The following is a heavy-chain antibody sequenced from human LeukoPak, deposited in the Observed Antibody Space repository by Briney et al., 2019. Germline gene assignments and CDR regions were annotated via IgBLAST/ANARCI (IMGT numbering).Heavy chain of an antibody. Sequence: GGSLRLSCVASGFTFNNYWMSWVRQAPGKGLEWVASIKQDGSDKYYVDSVRGRFTISRDNAKNSLYLQMSSLRAGATAVYYCARGYMTADYWGQGSLVTVSS. CDR1: GFTFNNYW. CDR2: IKQDGSDK. D-gene: IGHD2-2*02. J-gene: IGHJ4*02. V-gene: IGHV3-7*05. CDR3: ARGYMTADY.